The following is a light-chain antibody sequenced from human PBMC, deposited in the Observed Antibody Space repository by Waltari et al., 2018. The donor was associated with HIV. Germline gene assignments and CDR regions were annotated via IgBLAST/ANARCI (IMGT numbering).Light chain of an antibody. CDR1: SSNIGSNT. CDR3: AAWDDSLNGWV. J-gene: IGLJ3*02. CDR2: SNN. V-gene: IGLV1-44*01. Sequence: QSVLTQPPSASGTPGQRVTISCSGSSSNIGSNTVNWYQQLPGTAPKLLIYSNNQRPSGVPARFSGSKSGTSVSLAISGLQSEDDTDYYCAAWDDSLNGWVFGGGTKLTVL.